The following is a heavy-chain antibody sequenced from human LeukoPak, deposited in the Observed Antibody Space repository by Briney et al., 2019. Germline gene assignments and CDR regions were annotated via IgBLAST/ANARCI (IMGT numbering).Heavy chain of an antibody. CDR3: ARVGRVTTPRYSDY. J-gene: IGHJ4*02. CDR1: GFTLNNYW. Sequence: GGSLRLSCEAFGFTLNNYWMAWVRQGPGKGLEWVANIRQDGGDKGHADSVKGRFTISRDNAKNSVYLQMNSLRAEDTAVYYCARVGRVTTPRYSDYWGQGTLVTVSS. D-gene: IGHD4-17*01. CDR2: IRQDGGDK. V-gene: IGHV3-7*01.